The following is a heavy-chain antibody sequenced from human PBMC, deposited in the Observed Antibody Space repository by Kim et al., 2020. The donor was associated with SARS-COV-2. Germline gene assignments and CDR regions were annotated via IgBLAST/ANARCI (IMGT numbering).Heavy chain of an antibody. J-gene: IGHJ4*02. CDR3: AKVGHYDFWSGYLGYYFDY. D-gene: IGHD3-3*01. Sequence: GRFTISRDNSKNTLYLQMNSLRDEDTAVYYCAKVGHYDFWSGYLGYYFDYWGQGTLVTVSS. V-gene: IGHV3-23*01.